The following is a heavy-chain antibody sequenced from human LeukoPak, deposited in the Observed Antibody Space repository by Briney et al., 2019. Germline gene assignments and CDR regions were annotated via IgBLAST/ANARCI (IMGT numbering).Heavy chain of an antibody. D-gene: IGHD5-12*01. CDR2: VGGSGGST. V-gene: IGHV3-23*01. Sequence: GGSLRLSCAASGFTFSSYAMSWVRQAPGKGLEWVSGVGGSGGSTYYADSVKGRFTISRGNSKNTLYLQMNSLRAEDTAVYYCAKDLDIVATITGNWGQGTLVTVSS. CDR1: GFTFSSYA. CDR3: AKDLDIVATITGN. J-gene: IGHJ4*02.